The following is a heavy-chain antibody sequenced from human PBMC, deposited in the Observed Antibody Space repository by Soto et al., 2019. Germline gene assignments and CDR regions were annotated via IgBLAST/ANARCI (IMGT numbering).Heavy chain of an antibody. CDR3: ARSGAYCTSITCLFDAF. CDR1: GYTFTSYG. J-gene: IGHJ4*02. D-gene: IGHD1-26*01. CDR2: ISAYNGDT. Sequence: QAQLVQSGAEVKKPWASVKVSCRASGYTFTSYGYAWVRQAPGQGLEWMGWISAYNGDTNYAQKFLDRVTLTTDTSTTTVYMELRNLGSDDTAIYYCARSGAYCTSITCLFDAFWGLGTLVTVSS. V-gene: IGHV1-18*01.